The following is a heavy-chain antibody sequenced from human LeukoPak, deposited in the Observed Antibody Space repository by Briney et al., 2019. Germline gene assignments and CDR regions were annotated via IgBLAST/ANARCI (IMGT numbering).Heavy chain of an antibody. CDR1: GGSISSYY. CDR3: ARAKYGSGSYYNDY. V-gene: IGHV4-59*01. D-gene: IGHD3-10*01. CDR2: IYYSGST. J-gene: IGHJ4*02. Sequence: PSETLSLTCTVSGGSISSYYWSWIRQPPGKGLEWIGYIYYSGSTNYNPSLKSRVTISVDTSKNQFSPKLSSVTAADTAVYYCARAKYGSGSYYNDYWGQGTLVTVSS.